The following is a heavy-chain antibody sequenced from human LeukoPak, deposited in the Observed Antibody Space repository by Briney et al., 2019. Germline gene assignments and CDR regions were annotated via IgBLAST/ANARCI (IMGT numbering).Heavy chain of an antibody. CDR2: ISYDGSNK. J-gene: IGHJ6*02. V-gene: IGHV3-30*18. CDR3: AKDLRAAADYYYYGMDV. Sequence: GGSLRLSCAASGFTFSSYGMHWVRQAPGKGLEWVAVISYDGSNKYYADSVKGRFTISRDNSKNTLYLQMNSLRAEDAAVYYCAKDLRAAADYYYYGMDVWGQGTTVTVSS. CDR1: GFTFSSYG. D-gene: IGHD6-13*01.